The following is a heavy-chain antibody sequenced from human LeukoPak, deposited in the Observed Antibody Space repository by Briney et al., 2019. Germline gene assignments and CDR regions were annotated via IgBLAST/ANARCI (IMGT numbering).Heavy chain of an antibody. CDR2: IYPGDSDT. CDR1: GYSFTSYW. CDR3: ARLNYSYFDY. Sequence: GESLQISCKGSGYSFTSYWIGWVRQMPGKGLEWMGIIYPGDSDTRYSPSFQGQFTISADTSISTAYLQWSSLKASDTAMYYCARLNYSYFDYWGQGTLVTVSS. D-gene: IGHD3-10*01. V-gene: IGHV5-51*01. J-gene: IGHJ4*02.